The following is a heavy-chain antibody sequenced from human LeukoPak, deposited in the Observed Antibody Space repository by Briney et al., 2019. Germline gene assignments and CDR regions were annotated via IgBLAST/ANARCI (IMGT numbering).Heavy chain of an antibody. CDR1: GFTFSSYG. J-gene: IGHJ4*02. CDR3: ATNPWGGYCSSTSCHLSY. V-gene: IGHV3-23*01. D-gene: IGHD2-2*01. CDR2: ISGSGGST. Sequence: GGSLRLSCAASGFTFSSYGMSWVRQAPGKGLEWVSAISGSGGSTYYADSVKGRFTISRDNSKNTLYLQMNSLRGDDTAVYYCATNPWGGYCSSTSCHLSYWGQGILVTVSS.